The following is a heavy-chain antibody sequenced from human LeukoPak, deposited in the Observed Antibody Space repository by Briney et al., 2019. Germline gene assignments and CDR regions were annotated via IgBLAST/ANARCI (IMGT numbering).Heavy chain of an antibody. J-gene: IGHJ5*02. D-gene: IGHD3-16*01. CDR1: GGSISSYH. V-gene: IGHV4-59*01. CDR3: ARFTPQGYGWGGYNRFDP. Sequence: SETLSLTCTVSGGSISSYHWNWIRQTPGKGLEWIGYIYYSWSTNYNPSLKSRVTISVDTSKNQFSLNLTSVTAADTAVYYCARFTPQGYGWGGYNRFDPWGQGTLVTVSS. CDR2: IYYSWST.